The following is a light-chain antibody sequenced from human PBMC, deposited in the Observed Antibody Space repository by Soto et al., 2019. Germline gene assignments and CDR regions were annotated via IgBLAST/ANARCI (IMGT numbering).Light chain of an antibody. J-gene: IGLJ3*02. CDR3: QAWDSSTNWV. CDR2: EKT. Sequence: SYELTQPPSVSVSPGQTATITCSGDNLGAKYACWYQQKTGQSPLLVIYEKTKRPSGIPERFSAFSSGDTATLTISGTQSLDEAAYYCQAWDSSTNWVFGGGTKLTVL. CDR1: NLGAKY. V-gene: IGLV3-1*01.